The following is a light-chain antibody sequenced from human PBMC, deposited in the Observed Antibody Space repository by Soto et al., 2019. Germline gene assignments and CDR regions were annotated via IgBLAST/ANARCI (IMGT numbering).Light chain of an antibody. J-gene: IGKJ4*01. Sequence: EIVLTQSPGTLSLSPGERATLSCRASQSFNNNNLAWYQQKPRQAPRLFIYGASTRATGIPDRFSGSGSGTDFTLTISRLEPEDFAVYYCQQYGSTPLTFGGGTKVEI. CDR2: GAS. V-gene: IGKV3-20*01. CDR3: QQYGSTPLT. CDR1: QSFNNNN.